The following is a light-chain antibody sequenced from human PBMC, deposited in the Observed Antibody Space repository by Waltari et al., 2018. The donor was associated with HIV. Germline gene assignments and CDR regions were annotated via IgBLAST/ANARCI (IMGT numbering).Light chain of an antibody. CDR3: CSYAGSSTLV. V-gene: IGLV2-23*01. J-gene: IGLJ3*02. CDR2: EGS. CDR1: RRDVGSYHL. Sequence: QSALTQPASVSGSPGQSITISCTGTRRDVGSYHLVSWYQQHPGKAPKLMIYEGSKRPSGVSKRFSGSKSGNTASLTISGLQAEDEADYYCCSYAGSSTLVFGGGTKLTVL.